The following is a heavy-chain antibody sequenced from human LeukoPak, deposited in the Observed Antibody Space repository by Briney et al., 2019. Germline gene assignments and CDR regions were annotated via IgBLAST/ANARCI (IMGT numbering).Heavy chain of an antibody. CDR2: MHYSGST. CDR1: GGSISDYY. CDR3: ASAGLRSSASGNNFWRYYFEY. V-gene: IGHV4-59*12. Sequence: SETLSLTCTVSGGSISDYYWSWIRQSPGKGLEWIAHMHYSGSTNYNSSLASRVTISMDTSKNQFSLKLTSVTAADTAVYFCASAGLRSSASGNNFWRYYFEYWGQGALVTVSS. J-gene: IGHJ4*02. D-gene: IGHD3-3*01.